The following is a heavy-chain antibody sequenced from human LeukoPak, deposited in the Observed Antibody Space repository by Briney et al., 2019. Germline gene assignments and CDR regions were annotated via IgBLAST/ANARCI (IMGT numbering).Heavy chain of an antibody. J-gene: IGHJ6*04. D-gene: IGHD3-9*01. Sequence: GASVKVSCKASGYTFTSYGISWVRQAPGQGLKWMGWISAYNGNTNYAQKLQGRVTMTTDTSTSTAYMELRSLRSDDTAVYYCAREVRYYDILTGYLGGGYYYYGMDVWGKGTTVTVSS. CDR3: AREVRYYDILTGYLGGGYYYYGMDV. V-gene: IGHV1-18*04. CDR2: ISAYNGNT. CDR1: GYTFTSYG.